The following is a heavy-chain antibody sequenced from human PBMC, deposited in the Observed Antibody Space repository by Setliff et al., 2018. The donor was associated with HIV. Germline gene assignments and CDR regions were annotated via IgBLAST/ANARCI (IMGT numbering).Heavy chain of an antibody. Sequence: ASVKVSCKASGYTFTSYGISWVRQAPGQGLEWMGIINPSGGATTSARKLQGRVTMTKDKSTTTVHMELSSLKSEDTAGYYCARGGRLDGTSGFYYPLQFWGQGTLVTVSS. CDR3: ARGGRLDGTSGFYYPLQF. CDR1: GYTFTSYG. J-gene: IGHJ4*02. V-gene: IGHV1-46*04. CDR2: INPSGGAT. D-gene: IGHD3-22*01.